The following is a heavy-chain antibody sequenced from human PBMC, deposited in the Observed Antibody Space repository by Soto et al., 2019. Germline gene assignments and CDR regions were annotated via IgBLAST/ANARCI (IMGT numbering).Heavy chain of an antibody. CDR1: GFTFSNNW. CDR2: ISPDGGEI. J-gene: IGHJ4*02. V-gene: IGHV3-7*01. CDR3: AKGPR. Sequence: LVESGGGLVQPGGSLRLSCAASGFTFSNNWKSWVRRSPEKGPEWVASISPDGGEIYYVDSVKGRFTISRDNTRNSLYLQMNSLRAEDTAVYYCAKGPRWGQGTLVTVSS.